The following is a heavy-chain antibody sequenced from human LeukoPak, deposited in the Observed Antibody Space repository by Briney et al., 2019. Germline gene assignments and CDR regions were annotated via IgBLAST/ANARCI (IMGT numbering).Heavy chain of an antibody. CDR2: IHYSGTT. J-gene: IGHJ6*02. CDR3: ASSVGSGWYVPYYYGMDV. CDR1: GGSISSYY. V-gene: IGHV4-59*12. D-gene: IGHD6-19*01. Sequence: SETLSLTCTVSGGSISSYYWSWIRLPPGKGLEWIAYIHYSGTTNYNPSLRSRVTISVDTSKSQFSLKLSSVTAADTAVYYCASSVGSGWYVPYYYGMDVWGQGTTVTVSS.